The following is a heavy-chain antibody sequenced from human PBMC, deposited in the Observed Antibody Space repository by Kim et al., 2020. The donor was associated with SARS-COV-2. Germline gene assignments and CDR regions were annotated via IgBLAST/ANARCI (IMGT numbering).Heavy chain of an antibody. D-gene: IGHD5-12*01. V-gene: IGHV3-11*06. J-gene: IGHJ6*02. CDR3: ARVVGWLRLFYYYYGMDV. Sequence: KGRFTISRDNAKNSLYLQMNSLRAEDTAVYYCARVVGWLRLFYYYYGMDVWGQGTTVTVSS.